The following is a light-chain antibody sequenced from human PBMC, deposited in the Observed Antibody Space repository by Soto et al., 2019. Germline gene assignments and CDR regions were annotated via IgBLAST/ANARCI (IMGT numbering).Light chain of an antibody. J-gene: IGKJ1*01. CDR2: GAF. CDR3: QQYSNWPLT. V-gene: IGKV3-15*01. CDR1: QSVSSN. Sequence: EIVMTQSPATLSVSPGERATLSCRASQSVSSNLAWYQQKPGQAPRLLIYGAFTRATGIPARFSGTGSGTEFTLTISSLQSEDFAVYYCQQYSNWPLTFGQGTKV.